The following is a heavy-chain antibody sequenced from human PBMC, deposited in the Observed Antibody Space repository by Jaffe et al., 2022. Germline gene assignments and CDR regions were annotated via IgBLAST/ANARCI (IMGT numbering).Heavy chain of an antibody. Sequence: QVQLQESGPGLVKPSETLSLTCAVSGYSISSGYYWGWIRQPPGKGLEWIGSIYHSGSTYYNPSLKSRVTISVDTSKNQFSLKLSSVTAADTAVYYCARERGYSYGFVRWFDPWGQGTLVTVSS. J-gene: IGHJ5*02. CDR3: ARERGYSYGFVRWFDP. CDR2: IYHSGST. V-gene: IGHV4-38-2*02. CDR1: GYSISSGYY. D-gene: IGHD5-18*01.